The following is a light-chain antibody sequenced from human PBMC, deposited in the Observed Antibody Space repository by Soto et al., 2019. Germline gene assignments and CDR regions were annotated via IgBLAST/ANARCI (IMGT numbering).Light chain of an antibody. CDR2: SNS. V-gene: IGLV1-44*01. J-gene: IGLJ2*01. Sequence: QSVLTQPPSASGTPGQRVTISCSGSTSNIGSNTVNWYQQLPGTAPKLLIYSNSQRPSGVPDRFSGSKSGTSASLAIGGLQSEDEADYYCAAWDDSLNGVVFGGGTKLTVL. CDR3: AAWDDSLNGVV. CDR1: TSNIGSNT.